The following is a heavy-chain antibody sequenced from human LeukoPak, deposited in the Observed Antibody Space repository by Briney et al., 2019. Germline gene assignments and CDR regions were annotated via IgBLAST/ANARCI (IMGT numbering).Heavy chain of an antibody. D-gene: IGHD1-26*01. Sequence: SETLSLTCTVSGGSISSGDYYWSWIRQPPGKGLEWIGDICYSGSTNYNPSLKSRVTISVDTSKNQFSLRLSSVTAADTAVYYSARLASGSYGPLTPFDYWGQGTLVTVSS. V-gene: IGHV4-61*08. J-gene: IGHJ4*02. CDR2: ICYSGST. CDR1: GGSISSGDYY. CDR3: ARLASGSYGPLTPFDY.